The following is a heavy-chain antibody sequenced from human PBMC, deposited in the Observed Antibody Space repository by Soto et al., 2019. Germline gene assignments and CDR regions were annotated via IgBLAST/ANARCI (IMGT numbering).Heavy chain of an antibody. CDR1: GGSISSGGYY. D-gene: IGHD3-10*01. V-gene: IGHV4-31*03. CDR2: IYYSGST. Sequence: QVQLQESGPGLVKPSQTLSLTCTVSGGSISSGGYYWSWIRQHPGKGLEWIGYIYYSGSTYYNPSLNSRVPISVDTPKNQFSLKLSSGTAADTAVFYCARDRGSASGGARWFDPWGQGTLVTVSS. J-gene: IGHJ5*02. CDR3: ARDRGSASGGARWFDP.